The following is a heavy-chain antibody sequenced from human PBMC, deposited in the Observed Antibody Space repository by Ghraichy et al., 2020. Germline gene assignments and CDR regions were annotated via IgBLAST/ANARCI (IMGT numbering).Heavy chain of an antibody. CDR3: ARDGYYDSSGYVADAFDI. J-gene: IGHJ3*02. Sequence: GGSLRLSCAASGFTFSSYSMNWVRQAPGKGLEWVSYISSSSSTIYYADSVKGRFTISRDNAKNSLYLQMNSLRDEETAVYYCARDGYYDSSGYVADAFDIWGQGTMVTVSS. CDR2: ISSSSSTI. D-gene: IGHD3-22*01. V-gene: IGHV3-48*02. CDR1: GFTFSSYS.